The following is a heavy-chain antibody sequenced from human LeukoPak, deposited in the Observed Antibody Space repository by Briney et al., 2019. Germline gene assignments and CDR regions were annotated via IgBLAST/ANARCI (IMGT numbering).Heavy chain of an antibody. Sequence: GESLRLSCAASGFTVSSNYMSWVRQAPGKGLEWVSVIYSGGSAYFADSVKGRFTISRDNSKNTLYLQMNSLRAEDTAVYYCARDRRDSGTYYADYWGQGTLVTVSS. D-gene: IGHD1-26*01. CDR3: ARDRRDSGTYYADY. CDR2: IYSGGSA. CDR1: GFTVSSNY. J-gene: IGHJ4*02. V-gene: IGHV3-53*01.